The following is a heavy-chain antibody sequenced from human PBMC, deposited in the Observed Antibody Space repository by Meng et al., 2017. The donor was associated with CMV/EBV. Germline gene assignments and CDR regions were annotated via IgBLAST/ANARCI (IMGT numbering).Heavy chain of an antibody. J-gene: IGHJ5*02. CDR3: ARGVGGWFDP. CDR2: INHSGST. CDR1: GGSFSGYY. V-gene: IGHV4-34*01. Sequence: QGQLPQWGAGLLKPSETLSLTCAVYGGSFSGYYWSWIRQPPGKGLEWIGEINHSGSTNYNPSLKSRVTISVDTSKNQFSLKLSSVTAADTAVYYCARGVGGWFDPWGQGTLVTVFS. D-gene: IGHD1-26*01.